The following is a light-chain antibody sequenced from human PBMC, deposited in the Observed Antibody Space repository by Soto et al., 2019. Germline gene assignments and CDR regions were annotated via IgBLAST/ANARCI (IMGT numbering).Light chain of an antibody. CDR3: MQASHFPRT. CDR1: QSLVHSNGDTY. Sequence: DFVLTQTPLSSPVTLGQPASISCRCSQSLVHSNGDTYLNWLHHRPGQPPRLLIYKISNRFAGVPDRFSGSGSGTDFILRISRVEAEDVGVYYCMQASHFPRTFGQGTKLEIK. J-gene: IGKJ2*01. V-gene: IGKV2-24*01. CDR2: KIS.